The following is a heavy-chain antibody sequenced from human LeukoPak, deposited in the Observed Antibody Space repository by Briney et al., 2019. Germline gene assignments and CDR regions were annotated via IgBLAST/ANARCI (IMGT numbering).Heavy chain of an antibody. Sequence: GGSLRLSCAASGFTFSSYAMHWVRQAPGKGLEGVAVISYDGSNKYYADSVKGRFTISRDNSKNTLYLQMNSLGAEDTAVYYCAREGGYSGSYRDCYFDYWGQGTLVTVSS. CDR1: GFTFSSYA. D-gene: IGHD1-26*01. J-gene: IGHJ4*02. CDR3: AREGGYSGSYRDCYFDY. CDR2: ISYDGSNK. V-gene: IGHV3-30*04.